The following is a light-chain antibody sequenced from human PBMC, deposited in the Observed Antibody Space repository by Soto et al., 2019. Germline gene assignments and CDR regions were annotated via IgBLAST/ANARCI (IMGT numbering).Light chain of an antibody. CDR1: SSDVGGYNY. CDR2: DVS. Sequence: ALTQPASVSGSPGQSITISCTGTSSDVGGYNYVSWYQQHPGKAPKLMIYDVSNRPSGVSNRFSGSKSGNTASLTISGLQAEDEADYYCSSYTSSSPLGVFGGRTKLTVL. J-gene: IGLJ2*01. CDR3: SSYTSSSPLGV. V-gene: IGLV2-14*01.